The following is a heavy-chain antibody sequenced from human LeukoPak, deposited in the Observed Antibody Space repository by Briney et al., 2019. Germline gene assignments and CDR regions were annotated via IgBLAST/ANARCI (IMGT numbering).Heavy chain of an antibody. Sequence: GESLKISCKGSGYNFNSFWIGWVRQMPGKGLEWMGVIYPRDSRTTYSPSFQDQVTISADKSISTAYLQWTSLKASDTAMYYCARHLSDITSSPNYWGPGTLVTVSS. D-gene: IGHD2-2*01. V-gene: IGHV5-51*01. CDR2: IYPRDSRT. CDR3: ARHLSDITSSPNY. J-gene: IGHJ4*02. CDR1: GYNFNSFW.